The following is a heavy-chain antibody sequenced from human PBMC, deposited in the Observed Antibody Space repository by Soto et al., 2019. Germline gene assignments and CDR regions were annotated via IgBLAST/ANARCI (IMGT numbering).Heavy chain of an antibody. CDR3: AGDEGYYYSGVDV. J-gene: IGHJ6*02. CDR2: IYPSGNT. CDR1: GGSISSYY. V-gene: IGHV4-4*07. Sequence: SQTLSLTCAVSGGSISSYYWSWIRQTAGKGLEWIGRIYPSGNTNYNPSLKSRVTMSIDTSKNQLSLKLRSVTAADTAVYFCAGDEGYYYSGVDVWGQGTAVTVSS.